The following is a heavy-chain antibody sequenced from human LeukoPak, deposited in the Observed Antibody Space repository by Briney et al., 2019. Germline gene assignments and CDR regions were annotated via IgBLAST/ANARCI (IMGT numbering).Heavy chain of an antibody. D-gene: IGHD3-22*01. CDR1: GFTLSKYP. Sequence: GGSLRLSCVASGFTLSKYPMNWVRQAPGEGLEWISTISTSGTTYYAESVRGRFTISRDNSNNTLYLQMNSLRAEDTAVYYCAKGSRSSGHYSDYWGQGTLVTVSS. J-gene: IGHJ4*02. CDR3: AKGSRSSGHYSDY. V-gene: IGHV3-23*01. CDR2: ISTSGTT.